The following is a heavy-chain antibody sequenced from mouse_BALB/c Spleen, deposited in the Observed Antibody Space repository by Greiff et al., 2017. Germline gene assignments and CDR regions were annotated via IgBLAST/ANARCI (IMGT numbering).Heavy chain of an antibody. J-gene: IGHJ4*01. D-gene: IGHD2-1*01. V-gene: IGHV3-8*02. CDR1: GDSITSGY. Sequence: EVKLMESGPSLVKPSQTLSLTCSVTGDSITSGYWNWIRKFPGNKLEYMGYISYSGSTYYNPSLKSRISITRDTSKNQYYLQLNSVTTEDTATYYCARWGGNYRYAMDYWGQGTSVTVSS. CDR2: ISYSGST. CDR3: ARWGGNYRYAMDY.